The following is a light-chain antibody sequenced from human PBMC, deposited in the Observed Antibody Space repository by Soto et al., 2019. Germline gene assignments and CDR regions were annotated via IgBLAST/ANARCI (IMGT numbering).Light chain of an antibody. J-gene: IGKJ1*01. V-gene: IGKV1-39*01. CDR3: QQSYSTPQT. CDR1: QSISSY. Sequence: DIQMTQSPSPLSASVGDRVTITCRASQSISSYLNWYQQKPGKAPKLLIYAASSLKSGVPSRFSGSGSGTDFTLTISSLQPEDFATYYCQQSYSTPQTFGQGTKVEIK. CDR2: AAS.